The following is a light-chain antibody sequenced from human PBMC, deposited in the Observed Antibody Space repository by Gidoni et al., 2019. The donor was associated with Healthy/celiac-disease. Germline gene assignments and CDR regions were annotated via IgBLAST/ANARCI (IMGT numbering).Light chain of an antibody. J-gene: IGKJ4*01. CDR1: QSVSSN. V-gene: IGKV3-15*01. Sequence: ELVMTQSPATLSVSPGERATLSCRASQSVSSNLAWYQQQPGQSPRLLIYGASTRATGIPARFSGSGSGTEFTLTISSLQSEDFAVYYGQQYNNWPPLTFGGGTKVEIK. CDR2: GAS. CDR3: QQYNNWPPLT.